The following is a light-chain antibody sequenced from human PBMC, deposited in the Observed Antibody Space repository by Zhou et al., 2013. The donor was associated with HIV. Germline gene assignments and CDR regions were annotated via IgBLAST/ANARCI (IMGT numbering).Light chain of an antibody. CDR2: RAS. J-gene: IGKJ1*01. CDR1: QDISNN. V-gene: IGKV1-17*01. CDR3: LQHKSYPWT. Sequence: DIQMTQSPSSLSASVGDWVTITCRASQDISNNLGWYQQKPGRAPKRLIYRASTLQSGVPSRFSGSGSGTQFTLTISSLQPEDFATYYCLQHKSYPWTFGQGTKVDVK.